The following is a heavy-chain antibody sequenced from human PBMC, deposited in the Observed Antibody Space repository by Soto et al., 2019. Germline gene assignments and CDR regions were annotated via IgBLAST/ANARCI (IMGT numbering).Heavy chain of an antibody. CDR1: GFTFSSYS. Sequence: LRLSCAASGFTFSSYSMNWVRQAPGKGLEWVSYISSSSSTIYYADSVKGRFTISRDNAKNSLYLQMNSLRDEDTAVYYCARENDVLRFLEWSGLHYGMDVWGQGTTVTV. CDR3: ARENDVLRFLEWSGLHYGMDV. CDR2: ISSSSSTI. J-gene: IGHJ6*02. V-gene: IGHV3-48*02. D-gene: IGHD3-3*01.